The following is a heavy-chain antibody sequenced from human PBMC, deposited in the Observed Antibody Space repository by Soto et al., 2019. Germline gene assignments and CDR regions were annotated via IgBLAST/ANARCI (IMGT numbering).Heavy chain of an antibody. V-gene: IGHV4-30-4*01. Sequence: SEALSLTCIVSGGSISSGDYYWSWIRQPPGKGLEWIGYIYYSGSTYYNPSLKSRVTISVDTSKNQFSLKLSSVTAADTAVYYCASILYKTLDVDYWGQGTLVTVSS. CDR3: ASILYKTLDVDY. D-gene: IGHD2-8*01. CDR1: GGSISSGDYY. J-gene: IGHJ4*02. CDR2: IYYSGST.